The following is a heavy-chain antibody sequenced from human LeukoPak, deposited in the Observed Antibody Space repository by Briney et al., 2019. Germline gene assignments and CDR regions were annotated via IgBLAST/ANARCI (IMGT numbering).Heavy chain of an antibody. CDR2: ISAYNGNT. V-gene: IGHV1-18*01. CDR1: GYTFTSYG. D-gene: IGHD2-21*01. J-gene: IGHJ4*02. CDR3: ASGGSLWGGDKIFDY. Sequence: ASVKVSCKASGYTFTSYGISWVRQAPGQGLEWMGWISAYNGNTNYAQKLQGRVTMTTDTSTSTAYMELRSLRSDDTAVYYCASGGSLWGGDKIFDYWGQGTLVTVSS.